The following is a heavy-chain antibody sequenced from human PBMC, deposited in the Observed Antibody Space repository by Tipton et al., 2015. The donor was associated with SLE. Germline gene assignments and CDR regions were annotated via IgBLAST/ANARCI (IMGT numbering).Heavy chain of an antibody. J-gene: IGHJ3*02. CDR3: ARLPGGVIQNALDI. V-gene: IGHV4-4*02. CDR1: GDSISSSNW. CDR2: IYHTGST. D-gene: IGHD3-10*01. Sequence: TLSLTCAVSGDSISSSNWYSWVRQPPGKGLEWIGEIYHTGSTNYNPSLKSRVTILLDKSKNQFSLKLSSVTAADTAVYYCARLPGGVIQNALDIWGRGTMVTVSS.